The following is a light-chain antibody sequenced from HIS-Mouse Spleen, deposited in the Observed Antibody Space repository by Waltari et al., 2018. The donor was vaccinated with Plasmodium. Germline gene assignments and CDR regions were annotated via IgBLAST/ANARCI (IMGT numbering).Light chain of an antibody. J-gene: IGKJ4*01. CDR2: AAS. Sequence: AIWMTQSPSSFSASTGDRVTITCRASQGISSYLALYQQKPGKAPKLLIYAASTLQSGVPSRFSGSGSGTDFTLTISCLQSEDFATYYCQQYYSYPLTFGGGTKVEIK. CDR1: QGISSY. V-gene: IGKV1-8*01. CDR3: QQYYSYPLT.